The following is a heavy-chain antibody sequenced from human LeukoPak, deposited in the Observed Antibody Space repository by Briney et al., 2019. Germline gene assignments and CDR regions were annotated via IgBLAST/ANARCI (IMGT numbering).Heavy chain of an antibody. D-gene: IGHD6-19*01. CDR3: AKDSVSSGWSEYFQH. V-gene: IGHV3-43*01. Sequence: PGGSLRLSCAASGFTFDDYTMHWVRQAPGKGLEWVSLISWDGGSTYYADSVKGRFTISRDNSKNSLYLQMNSLRTEDTALYYCAKDSVSSGWSEYFQHWGQGTLVTVSS. CDR1: GFTFDDYT. CDR2: ISWDGGST. J-gene: IGHJ1*01.